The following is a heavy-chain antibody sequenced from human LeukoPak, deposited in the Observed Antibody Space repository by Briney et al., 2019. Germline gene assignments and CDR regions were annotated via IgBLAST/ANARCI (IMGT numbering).Heavy chain of an antibody. CDR1: GYTFTSYD. CDR2: MNPNSGNT. D-gene: IGHD3-9*01. V-gene: IGHV1-8*02. CDR3: ARGPSRDYDILTGYYSLDY. J-gene: IGHJ4*02. Sequence: ASVKVSCKASGYTFTSYDINWVRQATGQGLEWMGWMNPNSGNTGYAQKFQGRVTMTRDMSTSTVYMELSSLRSEDTAVYCCARGPSRDYDILTGYYSLDYWGQGTLVTVFS.